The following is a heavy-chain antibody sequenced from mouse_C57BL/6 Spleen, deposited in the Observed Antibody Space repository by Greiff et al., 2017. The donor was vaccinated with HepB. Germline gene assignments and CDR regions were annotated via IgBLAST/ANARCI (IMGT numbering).Heavy chain of an antibody. V-gene: IGHV1-26*01. J-gene: IGHJ2*01. CDR3: ASDPDY. Sequence: EVQLQQSGPELVKPGASVKISCKASGYTFTDYYMNWVKQSHGKSLEWIGDINPNNGGTSYNQKFKGKATLTVDKSSSTAYMELRSRTSEDSAVYHCASDPDYWGQGTTLAVSS. CDR1: GYTFTDYY. CDR2: INPNNGGT.